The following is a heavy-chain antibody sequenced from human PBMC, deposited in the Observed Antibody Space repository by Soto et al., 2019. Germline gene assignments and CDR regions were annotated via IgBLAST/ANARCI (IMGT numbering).Heavy chain of an antibody. CDR2: IYYSGST. D-gene: IGHD2-2*01. CDR1: GGSISSSSYY. CDR3: ARGRIVVVPAAIQGFDY. Sequence: PSETLSLTCSVYGGSISSSSYYWGWIRQPPGRGLQWIGSIYYSGSTYYNPSLKSRVTISIDKSKNQFSLKLSSVTAADTAVYYCARGRIVVVPAAIQGFDYWRQGTLVTVSS. V-gene: IGHV4-39*07. J-gene: IGHJ4*02.